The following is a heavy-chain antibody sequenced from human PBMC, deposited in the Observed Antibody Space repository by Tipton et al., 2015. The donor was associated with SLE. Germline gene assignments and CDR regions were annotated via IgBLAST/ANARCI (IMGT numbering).Heavy chain of an antibody. CDR1: GFTFSRYT. D-gene: IGHD1-26*01. J-gene: IGHJ5*02. CDR2: ITYDGNK. CDR3: ARVGIAGTISNWIDP. Sequence: SLRLSCAASGFTFSRYTMHWVRQAPGKGLEWVALITYDGNKYYADSVKGRFTISRDNSKVTVYLQMSSLRTEDTAVYFCARVGIAGTISNWIDPWGQGTLVTVSS. V-gene: IGHV3-30*04.